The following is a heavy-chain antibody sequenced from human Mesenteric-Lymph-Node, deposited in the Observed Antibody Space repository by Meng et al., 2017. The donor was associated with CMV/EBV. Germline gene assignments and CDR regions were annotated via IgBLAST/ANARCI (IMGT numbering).Heavy chain of an antibody. Sequence: GGSLRLSCAASGFSVSSNYMAWVRQAQGKGPEWVSIIYSGGSTIYADSVKGRFSISRDNSNNTLYLLMSSLRPEDTAVYYCAKGATPVGSGAMDVWGRGTTVTV. CDR3: AKGATPVGSGAMDV. D-gene: IGHD4-23*01. CDR1: GFSVSSNY. CDR2: IYSGGST. V-gene: IGHV3-53*01. J-gene: IGHJ6*02.